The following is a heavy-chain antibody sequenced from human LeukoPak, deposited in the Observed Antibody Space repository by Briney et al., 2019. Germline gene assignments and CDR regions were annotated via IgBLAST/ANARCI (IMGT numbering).Heavy chain of an antibody. D-gene: IGHD3-22*01. CDR1: GITFSNYW. CDR2: IKPDGSST. Sequence: GGSLRLSCAASGITFSNYWIHWVRQAPGKGLVWVSRIKPDGSSTNYADSVKGRFTISRDNSRNTLYLQMNSLRAEDTAVYYCAKGRDSSGYYSCWFDPWGQGTLVTVSS. V-gene: IGHV3-74*01. CDR3: AKGRDSSGYYSCWFDP. J-gene: IGHJ5*02.